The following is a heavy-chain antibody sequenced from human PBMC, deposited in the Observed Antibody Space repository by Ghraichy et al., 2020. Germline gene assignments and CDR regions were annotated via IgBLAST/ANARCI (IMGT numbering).Heavy chain of an antibody. Sequence: GGSLRLSCAASGFTFSGYTMNWVRQAPGKGLEWVSGISGSGGSTYYADSVKGRFTISRDNSRNSLFLQMNGLRAEDTAVYYCAKEIFFSGTFPFDFWGQGTLVTVSS. J-gene: IGHJ4*02. CDR2: ISGSGGST. CDR1: GFTFSGYT. CDR3: AKEIFFSGTFPFDF. D-gene: IGHD1-1*01. V-gene: IGHV3-23*01.